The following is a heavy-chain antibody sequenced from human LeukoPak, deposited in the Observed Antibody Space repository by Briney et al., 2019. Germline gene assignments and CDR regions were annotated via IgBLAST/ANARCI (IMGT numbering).Heavy chain of an antibody. CDR3: ARGCRHYDSSGYPSGRPVAFDI. J-gene: IGHJ3*02. CDR1: GYTFTSYG. CDR2: ISAYNGNT. V-gene: IGHV1-18*01. Sequence: ASVKVSCKASGYTFTSYGISWVRQAPGQGLEWMGWISAYNGNTNYAQKLQGRVTMTTDTSTSTAYMELRSLRSDDTAVYYCARGCRHYDSSGYPSGRPVAFDIWGQGTMVTVSS. D-gene: IGHD3-22*01.